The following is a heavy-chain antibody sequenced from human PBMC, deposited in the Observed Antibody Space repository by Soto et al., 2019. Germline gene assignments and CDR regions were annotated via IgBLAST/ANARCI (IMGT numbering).Heavy chain of an antibody. Sequence: QVQLVQSGAEVKKSGASVKVSCKASGYNFRNYGITWLRQAPGQGLEWMGWIGAYNGNRKYLQKLQGRVTMTTDTSTNTAYMGLTSLKSDDTAVYYCARVIGVASMDHWGQGTQVTVSS. CDR2: IGAYNGNR. D-gene: IGHD5-12*01. CDR1: GYNFRNYG. J-gene: IGHJ4*02. CDR3: ARVIGVASMDH. V-gene: IGHV1-18*01.